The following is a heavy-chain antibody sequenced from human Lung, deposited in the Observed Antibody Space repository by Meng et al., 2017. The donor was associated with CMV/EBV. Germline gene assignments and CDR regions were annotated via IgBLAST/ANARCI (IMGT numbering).Heavy chain of an antibody. CDR2: IYYSGST. CDR1: GGSISSYY. V-gene: IGHV4-59*01. Sequence: GSLRLXCTVSGGSISSYYWSWIRQPPGKGLEWIGYIYYSGSTNYNPSLKSRVTISVDTSKNQFSLKLSSVTAADTAVYYCARDLRVYDNPAFAIWGQGTXV. CDR3: ARDLRVYDNPAFAI. J-gene: IGHJ3*02. D-gene: IGHD3-22*01.